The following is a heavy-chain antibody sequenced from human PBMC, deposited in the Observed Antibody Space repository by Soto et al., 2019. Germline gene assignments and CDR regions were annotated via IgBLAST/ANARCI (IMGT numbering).Heavy chain of an antibody. D-gene: IGHD6-6*01. V-gene: IGHV3-48*01. J-gene: IGHJ4*02. CDR3: ARKISGYSSSPSGIDY. CDR1: GFTFSSYS. Sequence: PGGSLRLSCAASGFTFSSYSMNWVRQAPGKGLEGVSYISSSSSTIYYDDSVKGRFTISRDNAKNSLYLHMNSLRAEDTAVYYCARKISGYSSSPSGIDYWGQGTLVTLPS. CDR2: ISSSSSTI.